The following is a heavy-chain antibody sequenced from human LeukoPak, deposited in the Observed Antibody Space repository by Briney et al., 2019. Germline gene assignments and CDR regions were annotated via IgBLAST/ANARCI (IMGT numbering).Heavy chain of an antibody. CDR2: IYYSGST. D-gene: IGHD6-13*01. J-gene: IGHJ4*02. Sequence: SETLSLTCTVSGGSISSYYWSWIRQPPGKGLEWIGYIYYSGSTNYNPSLKSRVTISVDTSKNQFSLKLSSVTAADTAVYYCAGTFYSSSWYGYWGQGTLVTVSS. CDR1: GGSISSYY. V-gene: IGHV4-59*01. CDR3: AGTFYSSSWYGY.